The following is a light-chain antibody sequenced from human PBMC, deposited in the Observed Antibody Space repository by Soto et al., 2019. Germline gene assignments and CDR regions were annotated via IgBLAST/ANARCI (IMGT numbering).Light chain of an antibody. J-gene: IGKJ3*01. Sequence: QMTQSPSILSASVGDRVTITCRASQSINTWLAWYQQKPGTAPRLLIYDVSTWQSGVPARFSGSGSGTAFTLTITSLQPDDSAIYYGQQYDGYFGPGTKV. CDR3: QQYDGY. CDR2: DVS. V-gene: IGKV1-5*01. CDR1: QSINTW.